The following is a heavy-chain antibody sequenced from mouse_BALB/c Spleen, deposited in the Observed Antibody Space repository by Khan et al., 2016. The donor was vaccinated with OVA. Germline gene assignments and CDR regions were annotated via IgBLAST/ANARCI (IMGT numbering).Heavy chain of an antibody. CDR3: ARTYYYGSSYYFDY. Sequence: VRLQQSGPELVKPGASVKVSCKASGYSFTDYNMFWVKQSHGKSLEWIGYIDPYNGGTSYNQKFKGKATLTVDKSSSTAFMHLSSLTSEDSAGFFCARTYYYGSSYYFDYWGQGTTLTVSS. V-gene: IGHV1S135*01. CDR2: IDPYNGGT. J-gene: IGHJ2*01. CDR1: GYSFTDYN. D-gene: IGHD1-1*01.